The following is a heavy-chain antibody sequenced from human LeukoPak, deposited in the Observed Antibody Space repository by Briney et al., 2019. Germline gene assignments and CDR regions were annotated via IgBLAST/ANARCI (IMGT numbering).Heavy chain of an antibody. Sequence: PGGSLRLSCEASGFGFSSYGMSWVRQTPDKGLEWVAYLRKDATYSNYADSVRGRFTISRDNSKYTVDLQMTSLRIEDTAVYYCASGGPTRGTLESWGQGTLVTVSS. D-gene: IGHD1-26*01. J-gene: IGHJ4*02. CDR3: ASGGPTRGTLES. CDR2: LRKDATYS. CDR1: GFGFSSYG. V-gene: IGHV3-30*02.